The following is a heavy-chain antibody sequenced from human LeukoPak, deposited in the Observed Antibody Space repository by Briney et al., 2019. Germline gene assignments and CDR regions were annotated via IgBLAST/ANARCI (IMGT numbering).Heavy chain of an antibody. CDR3: ATERNWVFDY. J-gene: IGHJ4*02. Sequence: GGSLRLSCAASGYTFSSYAMSWVRQAPGKGLEWVSAITGSGGSTYYADSVKGRFTISRDNSKNTLYVQMNSLRAEDTAVYYCATERNWVFDYWGQGTLVTVSS. CDR1: GYTFSSYA. CDR2: ITGSGGST. D-gene: IGHD7-27*01. V-gene: IGHV3-23*01.